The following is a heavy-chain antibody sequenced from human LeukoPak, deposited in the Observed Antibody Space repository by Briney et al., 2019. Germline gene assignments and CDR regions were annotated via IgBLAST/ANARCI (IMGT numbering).Heavy chain of an antibody. J-gene: IGHJ4*02. Sequence: PGGSLRLSCAASGFTFSGYWMSWVRQAPGKGLEWVANIRQDGSEKYYVDSVKGRFTISRDNAKNSLYLQMNSLRAEDTAVYYCAREDCSSTSCYDPSVSDYWGQGTLVTVSS. V-gene: IGHV3-7*01. D-gene: IGHD2-2*01. CDR3: AREDCSSTSCYDPSVSDY. CDR2: IRQDGSEK. CDR1: GFTFSGYW.